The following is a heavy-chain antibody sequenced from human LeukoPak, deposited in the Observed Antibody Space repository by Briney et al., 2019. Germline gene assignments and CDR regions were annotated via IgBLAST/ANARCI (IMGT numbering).Heavy chain of an antibody. CDR1: GYTFTSYD. CDR2: MNPNSGNT. Sequence: ASVKVSCKASGYTFTSYDINWVRQATRQGLEWMGWMNPNSGNTGYAQKFQGRVTMTRNTSISTAYMELSSLRSEDTAVYYCARSSGRRYGMDVWGQGTTVTVSS. J-gene: IGHJ6*02. D-gene: IGHD3-10*01. V-gene: IGHV1-8*01. CDR3: ARSSGRRYGMDV.